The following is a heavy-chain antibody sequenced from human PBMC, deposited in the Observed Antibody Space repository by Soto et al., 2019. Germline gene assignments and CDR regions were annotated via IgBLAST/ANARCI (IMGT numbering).Heavy chain of an antibody. CDR3: ARALDITIFGVVTRHYFDY. Sequence: GASVKVSCKASGYTFTSYGISWVRQAPGQGLEWMGWISAYNGNTNYAQKLQGRVTMTTDTSTSTAYMELRSLRSDDTAVYYCARALDITIFGVVTRHYFDYWGQGTLVTVSS. D-gene: IGHD3-3*01. CDR1: GYTFTSYG. J-gene: IGHJ4*02. V-gene: IGHV1-18*01. CDR2: ISAYNGNT.